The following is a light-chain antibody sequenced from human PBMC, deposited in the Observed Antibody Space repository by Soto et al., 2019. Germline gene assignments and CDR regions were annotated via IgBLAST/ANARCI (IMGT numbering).Light chain of an antibody. V-gene: IGLV1-47*01. CDR1: GSNIGSNY. J-gene: IGLJ2*01. Sequence: QPVLTQPPSASGTPGQGVTISCSGSGSNIGSNYVYWYQQLPGTAPILLIYRNNQRPSGVPDRFSGSKSGTSASLAISGLRSEDEADYYCAAWDDSLSGVVFGGGTQLTVL. CDR3: AAWDDSLSGVV. CDR2: RNN.